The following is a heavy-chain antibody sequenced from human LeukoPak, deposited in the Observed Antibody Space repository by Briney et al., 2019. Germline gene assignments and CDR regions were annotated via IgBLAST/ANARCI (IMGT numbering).Heavy chain of an antibody. CDR1: GFTFSSYW. V-gene: IGHV3-74*01. CDR3: ARDGYYDFWSGYYTSWDYFDY. D-gene: IGHD3-3*01. J-gene: IGHJ4*02. CDR2: INTDGSST. Sequence: GGSLRLSCAASGFTFSSYWMHWVRQAPGKGLVWVSRINTDGSSTSYADSVKGRFTISRDNAKNTLYLQMNSLRAEDTAVYYCARDGYYDFWSGYYTSWDYFDYWGQGTLVTVSS.